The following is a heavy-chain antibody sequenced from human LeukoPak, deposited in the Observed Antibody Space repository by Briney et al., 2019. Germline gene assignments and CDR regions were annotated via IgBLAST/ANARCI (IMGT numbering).Heavy chain of an antibody. J-gene: IGHJ3*02. CDR1: GGSISSYY. V-gene: IGHV4-39*01. Sequence: SETLSLTCTVSGGSISSYYWGWIRQPPGKGLEWIGSIYYSGSTYYNPSLKSRVTISVDTSKNQFSLKLSSVTAADTAVYYCASGTYYDFWSGYSDAFDIWGQGTMVTVSS. CDR3: ASGTYYDFWSGYSDAFDI. CDR2: IYYSGST. D-gene: IGHD3-3*01.